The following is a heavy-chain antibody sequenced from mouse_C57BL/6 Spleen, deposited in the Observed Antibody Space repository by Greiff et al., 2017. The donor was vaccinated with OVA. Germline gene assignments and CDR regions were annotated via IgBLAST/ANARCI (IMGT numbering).Heavy chain of an antibody. Sequence: QVQLQQPGAELVRPGSSVKLSCKASGYTFTSYWMDWVKQRPGQGLEWIGNIYPSDSETHYNQKFKDKATLTVDKSSSTAYMQLSSLTSEDSAVYYCARFYGYDEHYAMDYWGQGTSVTVSS. CDR3: ARFYGYDEHYAMDY. CDR2: IYPSDSET. D-gene: IGHD2-2*01. V-gene: IGHV1-61*01. J-gene: IGHJ4*01. CDR1: GYTFTSYW.